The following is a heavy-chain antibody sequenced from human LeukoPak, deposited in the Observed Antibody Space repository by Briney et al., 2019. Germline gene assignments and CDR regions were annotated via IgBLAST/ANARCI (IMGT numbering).Heavy chain of an antibody. CDR2: FHRGRI. V-gene: IGHV4-38-2*02. J-gene: IGHJ5*02. CDR1: GYPIGLDYY. CDR3: ARAPSSYESGNGYPNLGWLDP. Sequence: SETLSLTCKVSGYPIGLDYYWVWIRQASGRGLQWIGGFHRGRIQYNSALKSRVTISIDSSKNQFSLRMWPVTAADTAFYFCARAPSSYESGNGYPNLGWLDPWGQGALVTVSS. D-gene: IGHD5-24*01.